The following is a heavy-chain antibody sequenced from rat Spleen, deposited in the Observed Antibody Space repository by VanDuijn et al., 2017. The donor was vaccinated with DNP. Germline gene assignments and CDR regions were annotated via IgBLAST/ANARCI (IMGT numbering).Heavy chain of an antibody. Sequence: EVQLVESGGGLVQPGRSMKLSCAASGFTFSNYGMAWVRQAPKKGLEWVATISYDGSSTYYRDSVKGRFTISRDNAKNTLYLQLNSLKSEDTAIYFCARRVPTTGVMDAGGQGASVTVSS. CDR1: GFTFSNYG. J-gene: IGHJ4*01. CDR3: ARRVPTTGVMDA. V-gene: IGHV5-7*01. CDR2: ISYDGSST. D-gene: IGHD1-11*01.